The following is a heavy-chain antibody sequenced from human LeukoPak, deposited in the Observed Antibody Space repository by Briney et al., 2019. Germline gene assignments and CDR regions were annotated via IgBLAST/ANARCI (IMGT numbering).Heavy chain of an antibody. V-gene: IGHV4-39*07. J-gene: IGHJ4*02. CDR3: ARGAGSNFDC. CDR2: IYYSGST. CDR1: GGSISSSSYY. D-gene: IGHD6-19*01. Sequence: SETLSLTCTVSGGSISSSSYYWGWIRQPPGKGLEWIGSIYYSGSTYYNPSLKSRVTISVDTSKNQFSLKLSSVTAADTAVYYCARGAGSNFDCWGQGTLVTVSS.